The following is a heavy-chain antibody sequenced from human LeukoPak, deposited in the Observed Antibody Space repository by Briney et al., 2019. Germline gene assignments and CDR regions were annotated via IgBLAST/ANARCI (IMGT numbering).Heavy chain of an antibody. Sequence: GGSLRLSCAASAFTFSEYAMNWVRQAPGKGLEWVSHIGGGGDDTEYADSVKGHFTVSRDNSKNMMYLQMNSLRAEDTAVYYCVKDAVERNGVFDSFDIWGQGAMVIVSS. CDR1: AFTFSEYA. D-gene: IGHD2-8*01. V-gene: IGHV3-23*01. CDR2: IGGGGDDT. CDR3: VKDAVERNGVFDSFDI. J-gene: IGHJ3*02.